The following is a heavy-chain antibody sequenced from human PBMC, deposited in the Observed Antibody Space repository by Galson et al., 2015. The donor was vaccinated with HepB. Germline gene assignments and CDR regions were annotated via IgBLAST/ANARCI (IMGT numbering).Heavy chain of an antibody. J-gene: IGHJ4*02. CDR1: GYTLTELS. V-gene: IGHV1-24*01. D-gene: IGHD3-22*01. CDR2: FDPEDGET. Sequence: SVKVSCKVSGYTLTELSMHWVRQAPGKGLEWMGGFDPEDGETIYAQKFQGRVTMTEDTSTDTAYMELSSLRSEDTAVYYCATYSSGYYSLDYWGQGTLVTVSS. CDR3: ATYSSGYYSLDY.